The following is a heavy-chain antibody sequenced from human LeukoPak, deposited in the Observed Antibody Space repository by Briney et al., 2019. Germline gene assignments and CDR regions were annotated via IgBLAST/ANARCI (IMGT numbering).Heavy chain of an antibody. CDR2: IHQDGNKK. J-gene: IGHJ4*02. D-gene: IGHD1-1*01. CDR1: GFTFSTYW. V-gene: IGHV3-7*04. Sequence: AGSLRLCCAASGFTFSTYWMSWVRQAPGKGLEWVANIHQDGNKKYYVDSVKGRFTISRDNAKNSLYLQMNSLRVEDTAVYYCARGDDFSGDYWGQGTLVTVSS. CDR3: ARGDDFSGDY.